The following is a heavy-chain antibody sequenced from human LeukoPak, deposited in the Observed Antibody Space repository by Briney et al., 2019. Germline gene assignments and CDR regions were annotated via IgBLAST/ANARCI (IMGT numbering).Heavy chain of an antibody. CDR1: GYSISSGYY. D-gene: IGHD5-18*01. CDR2: IYHSGST. Sequence: SETLSLTCTVSGYSISSGYYWGWIRQPPGKGLEWIGSIYHSGSTYYNPSLKSRVTISVDTSKNQFSLKLSSVTAADTAVYYCARDPHYTAMDPFDYWGQGTLVTVSS. J-gene: IGHJ4*02. V-gene: IGHV4-38-2*02. CDR3: ARDPHYTAMDPFDY.